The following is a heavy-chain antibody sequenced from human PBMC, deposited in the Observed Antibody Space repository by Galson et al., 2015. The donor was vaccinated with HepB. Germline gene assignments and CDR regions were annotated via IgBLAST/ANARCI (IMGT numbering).Heavy chain of an antibody. V-gene: IGHV3-23*01. CDR1: GFTFSDCA. Sequence: SLRLSCAASGFTFSDCAMSWVRQAPGKGLQWGSAISSSGLDTYYAESVKSRFTIFRDNSKNTQSLQMNSLRAEDTDVYYCAKVLVTVGVVDTAMVDSTSKKYYYYAMDVWGQGTTVTVSS. CDR2: ISSSGLDT. D-gene: IGHD5-18*01. CDR3: AKVLVTVGVVDTAMVDSTSKKYYYYAMDV. J-gene: IGHJ6*02.